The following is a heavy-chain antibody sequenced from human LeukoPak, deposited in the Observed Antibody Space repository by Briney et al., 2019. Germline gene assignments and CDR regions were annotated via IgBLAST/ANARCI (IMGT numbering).Heavy chain of an antibody. CDR3: ARDVAGAGSY. D-gene: IGHD3-10*01. V-gene: IGHV3-74*01. J-gene: IGHJ4*02. Sequence: GGSLRLSCAASGYTFSYYWMRWVRQVPGKGLVWVSRIDTDGRTTTYADSVKGRFTISRDNVQNTLYLQMNSLRAEDTAVYYCARDVAGAGSYWGQGIMVTVSS. CDR1: GYTFSYYW. CDR2: IDTDGRTT.